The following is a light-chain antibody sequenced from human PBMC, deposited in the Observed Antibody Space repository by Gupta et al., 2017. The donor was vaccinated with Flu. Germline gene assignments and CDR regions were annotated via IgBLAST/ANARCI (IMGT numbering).Light chain of an antibody. CDR2: KAS. CDR1: QSISSW. Sequence: DIQMTQSPSTLSASVGDRVTITCRASQSISSWLAWYQHKPGRAPKLLIYKASTLKSGVPSRFSGSGYGTEFTLTISSLHPDDFATYYCQHYTTASPYAFGQGAKLEIK. J-gene: IGKJ2*01. CDR3: QHYTTASPYA. V-gene: IGKV1-5*03.